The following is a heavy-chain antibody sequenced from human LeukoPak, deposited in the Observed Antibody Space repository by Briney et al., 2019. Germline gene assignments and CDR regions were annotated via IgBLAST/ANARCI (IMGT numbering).Heavy chain of an antibody. CDR3: ARHALDYYDSSGYLDY. D-gene: IGHD3-22*01. CDR2: IYYSGST. Sequence: SETLSLTCTVSGGSISSYYWSWIWQPPGKGLKWIGYIYYSGSTNYNPSLKSRVTISVDTSKNQFSLKLSSVTAADTAVYYCARHALDYYDSSGYLDYWGQGTLVTVSS. CDR1: GGSISSYY. V-gene: IGHV4-59*08. J-gene: IGHJ4*02.